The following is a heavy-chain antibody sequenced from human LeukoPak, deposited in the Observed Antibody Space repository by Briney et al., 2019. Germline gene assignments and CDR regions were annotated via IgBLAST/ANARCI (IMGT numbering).Heavy chain of an antibody. V-gene: IGHV4-39*01. D-gene: IGHD3-10*01. J-gene: IGHJ3*02. Sequence: PSETLSLTCTVSGGSISSSSYYWGWIRQPPGKGLEWIGSIYYSGSTYYNPSLKSRVTISVDTSKNQFSLKLSSVTAADTAVYYCARPRSQMVEDAFDIWGQGTMVTVSS. CDR2: IYYSGST. CDR3: ARPRSQMVEDAFDI. CDR1: GGSISSSSYY.